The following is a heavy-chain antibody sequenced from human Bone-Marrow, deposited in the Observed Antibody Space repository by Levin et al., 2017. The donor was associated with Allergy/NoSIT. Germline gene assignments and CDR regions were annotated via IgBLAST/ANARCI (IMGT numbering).Heavy chain of an antibody. Sequence: MAGGSLRLSCAASGFTFSNAWMSWVRQAPGKGLEWVGRIKSKTDGGTTDYAAPVKGRFTISRDDSKNTLYLQMNSLKTEDTAVYYCTTDEGYGDYAYWGQGTLVTVSS. CDR3: TTDEGYGDYAY. J-gene: IGHJ4*02. V-gene: IGHV3-15*01. CDR1: GFTFSNAW. CDR2: IKSKTDGGTT. D-gene: IGHD4-17*01.